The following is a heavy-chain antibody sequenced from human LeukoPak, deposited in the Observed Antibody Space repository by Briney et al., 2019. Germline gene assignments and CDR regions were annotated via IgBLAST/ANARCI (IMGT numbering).Heavy chain of an antibody. V-gene: IGHV4-59*11. CDR3: ARESTVVTPGRSDVFDI. J-gene: IGHJ3*02. D-gene: IGHD4-23*01. CDR1: GGSISSHY. CDR2: IYYSGST. Sequence: SETLSLTCTVSGGSISSHYWNWIRQPPGKGLEWIGYIYYSGSTNYNPSLESRVTISVDTSKNQFSLKLSSVTAADTAVYYCARESTVVTPGRSDVFDIWGQGTMVTVSS.